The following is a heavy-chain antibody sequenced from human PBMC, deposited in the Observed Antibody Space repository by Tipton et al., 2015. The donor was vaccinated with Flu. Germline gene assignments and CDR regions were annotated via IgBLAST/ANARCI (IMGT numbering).Heavy chain of an antibody. CDR2: VSRTGST. CDR3: ARDRWEYSSGFDS. J-gene: IGHJ4*02. V-gene: IGHV4-38-2*02. CDR1: GDSISSDFY. Sequence: TLSLTCAVSGDSISSDFYWAWIRQFPGKGLEWIGTVSRTGSTIYNPSLKSRVTISVDTSKNQFSLKLTSMTAADTALYYCARDRWEYSSGFDSWGQGTLVTVSP. D-gene: IGHD6-19*01.